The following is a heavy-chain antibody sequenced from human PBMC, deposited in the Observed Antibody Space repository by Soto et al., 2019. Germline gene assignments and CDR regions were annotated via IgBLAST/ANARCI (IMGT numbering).Heavy chain of an antibody. CDR3: SRVKPPEVASIWAIWDY. D-gene: IGHD3-16*01. CDR1: GFTFGDYA. CDR2: IRSRAYGGTT. V-gene: IGHV3-49*04. Sequence: PGGSLRLSCTASGFTFGDYAMSWVRQAPGKGLEWVGSIRSRAYGGTTEYAASVKGRFTISRDDSKTIAYLQMNSLKIEDTAVYYCSRVKPPEVASIWAIWDYWGQGTLVTVSS. J-gene: IGHJ4*02.